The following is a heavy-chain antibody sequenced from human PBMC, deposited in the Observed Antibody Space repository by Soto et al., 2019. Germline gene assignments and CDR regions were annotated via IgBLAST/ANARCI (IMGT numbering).Heavy chain of an antibody. J-gene: IGHJ4*02. D-gene: IGHD6-13*01. CDR3: ARGRPGQPGEPGSWSTPFDY. V-gene: IGHV4-4*07. CDR1: GGSISSYY. CDR2: IYTSGST. Sequence: QVQLQESGPGLVKPSETLSLTCTVSGGSISSYYWSWIRQPAGKGLEWIGRIYTSGSTIYNPSLKSRVTMSVDTSKNQFSLKLSSVSAADTAVYYCARGRPGQPGEPGSWSTPFDYWGQGTLVTVSS.